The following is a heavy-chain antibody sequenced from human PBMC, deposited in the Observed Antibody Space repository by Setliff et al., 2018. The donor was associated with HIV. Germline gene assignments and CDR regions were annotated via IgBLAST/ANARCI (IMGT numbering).Heavy chain of an antibody. D-gene: IGHD2-2*01. V-gene: IGHV3-23*01. CDR1: GFSFSTYA. Sequence: GGSLRLSCAASGFSFSTYAMSWVRQAPGMGLEWVSAISGSGGSTYYADSVKGRFTISRDNSKNTLYLQMNSLRAEDTAVYYCARGLYCSSTSCPRGDYWGQGTLVTVSS. J-gene: IGHJ4*02. CDR3: ARGLYCSSTSCPRGDY. CDR2: ISGSGGST.